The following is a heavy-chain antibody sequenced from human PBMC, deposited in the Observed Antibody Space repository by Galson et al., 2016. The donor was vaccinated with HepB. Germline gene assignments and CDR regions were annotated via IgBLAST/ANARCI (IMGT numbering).Heavy chain of an antibody. CDR1: GYTFTTYG. Sequence: SVKVSCKASGYTFTTYGISWVRQTPGQGLEWMGWISTNSGNTNYAQILQGRVTMTTDTSTRTAYMELRSLRSDDTAIYYCARDRDWNLDFWGQGTLVIVSS. J-gene: IGHJ4*02. D-gene: IGHD1-1*01. V-gene: IGHV1-18*04. CDR2: ISTNSGNT. CDR3: ARDRDWNLDF.